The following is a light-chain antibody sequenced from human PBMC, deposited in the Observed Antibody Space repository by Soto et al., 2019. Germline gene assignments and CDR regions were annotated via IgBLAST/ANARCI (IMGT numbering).Light chain of an antibody. J-gene: IGKJ4*01. Sequence: DIQLTQSPSFLSASVGDRVTITCRASQGISSYLAWYQQKPGKAPKLLIYEASTLQSGVSSRFSGSGSGTEFTLTISSLQPEDFATYYCQQLERYPTATFGGGTKVDIK. CDR1: QGISSY. CDR3: QQLERYPTAT. V-gene: IGKV1-9*01. CDR2: EAS.